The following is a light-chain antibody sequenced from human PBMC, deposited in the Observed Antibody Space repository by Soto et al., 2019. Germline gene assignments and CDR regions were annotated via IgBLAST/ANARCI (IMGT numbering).Light chain of an antibody. Sequence: QSALTQPASVSASPGQSVTISCTGTSTDIGGYNYVSWYQHPPGKAPRLIIYEVVNRPSGIANRFSGSKFGRTAFLAISGLQAEDEADYYCTSYTGTREGLFGGGTKLTVL. J-gene: IGLJ3*02. V-gene: IGLV2-14*01. CDR1: STDIGGYNY. CDR3: TSYTGTREGL. CDR2: EVV.